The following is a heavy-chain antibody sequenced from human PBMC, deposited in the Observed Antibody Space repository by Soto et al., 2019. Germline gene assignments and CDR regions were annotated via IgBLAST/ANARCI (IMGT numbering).Heavy chain of an antibody. CDR2: ITWNSGSI. J-gene: IGHJ4*02. D-gene: IGHD3-22*01. Sequence: GGSLRLSCAASGFTFHDYAMHWVRQGQGKGLEWVSGITWNSGSIDYADSVKGRFTISRDNANDSVYLQMNSLRADDSAIYYCARTESPLKVITFFDAWGQGALVTVSS. CDR1: GFTFHDYA. V-gene: IGHV3-9*01. CDR3: ARTESPLKVITFFDA.